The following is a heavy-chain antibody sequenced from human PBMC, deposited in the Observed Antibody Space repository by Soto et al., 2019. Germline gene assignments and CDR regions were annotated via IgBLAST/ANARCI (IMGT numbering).Heavy chain of an antibody. CDR2: ISGSDGST. D-gene: IGHD4-17*01. Sequence: PGGSLRLSCAASGLTFNSYAMSWVRQAPGKGLEWVSAISGSDGSTYHADSVKGRFTISRDNSKNTLYLQMSSLRAEDTAVYYCASPPRATVTDNIFDYWGQGTLVTVSS. CDR1: GLTFNSYA. V-gene: IGHV3-23*01. J-gene: IGHJ4*02. CDR3: ASPPRATVTDNIFDY.